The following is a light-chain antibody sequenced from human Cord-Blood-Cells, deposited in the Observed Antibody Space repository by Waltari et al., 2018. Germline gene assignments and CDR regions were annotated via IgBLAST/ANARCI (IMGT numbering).Light chain of an antibody. CDR3: QQYGSSPWT. J-gene: IGKJ1*01. Sequence: EIVLTPSPGTLSLSPGESATLTCRASPSVSSSYLAWYQQKPGQAPRLLIYGASSRATGIPDRFSGSGSGTDFTLTISRLEPEDFAVYYCQQYGSSPWTFGQGTKVEIK. CDR1: PSVSSSY. V-gene: IGKV3-20*01. CDR2: GAS.